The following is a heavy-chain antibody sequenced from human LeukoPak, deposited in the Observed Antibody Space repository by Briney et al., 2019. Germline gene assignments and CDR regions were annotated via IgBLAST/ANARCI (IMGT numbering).Heavy chain of an antibody. CDR2: INHSGST. V-gene: IGHV4-34*01. CDR3: ARDSVGATSYYYYYYMDV. CDR1: GGSFSGYY. Sequence: PSETLSLTCAVYGGSFSGYYWSWIRQPPGKGLEWIGEINHSGSTYYNPSLKSRVTISVDTSKNQFSLKLSSVTAADTAVYYCARDSVGATSYYYYYYMDVWGKGTTVTVSS. J-gene: IGHJ6*03. D-gene: IGHD1-26*01.